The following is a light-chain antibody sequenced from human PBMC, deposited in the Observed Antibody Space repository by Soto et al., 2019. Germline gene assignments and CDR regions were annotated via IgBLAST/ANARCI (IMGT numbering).Light chain of an antibody. CDR2: EVT. Sequence: QSALTQPPSASGSPGQSVTISCTGTSNDVGGYNFVSWYQHHPGKAPKLIIYEVTKRPSGVPNRFSGSKSGNTASLTVSGLQAEDESDYYCNSYAGSNTYVFGYRTKVTV. CDR3: NSYAGSNTYV. CDR1: SNDVGGYNF. V-gene: IGLV2-8*01. J-gene: IGLJ1*01.